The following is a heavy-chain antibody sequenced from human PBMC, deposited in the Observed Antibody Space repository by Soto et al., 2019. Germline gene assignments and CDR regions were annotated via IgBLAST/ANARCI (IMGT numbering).Heavy chain of an antibody. CDR2: ISAYNGNT. J-gene: IGHJ6*03. V-gene: IGHV1-18*01. CDR3: ERVRQLVGYFYYYMDV. D-gene: IGHD6-6*01. Sequence: ASVKVSCKASGYTFTNYCITWVRQAPGQGLEWMGWISAYNGNTHYTQRLQGRVTMTTDTSTSTACMELRGLRSDDTAVYYCERVRQLVGYFYYYMDVWGKGTTVTVSS. CDR1: GYTFTNYC.